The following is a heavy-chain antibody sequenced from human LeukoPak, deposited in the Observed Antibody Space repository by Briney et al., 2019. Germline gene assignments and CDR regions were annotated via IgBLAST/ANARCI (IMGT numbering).Heavy chain of an antibody. V-gene: IGHV3-30*02. D-gene: IGHD3-10*01. CDR1: GFTSSSYG. J-gene: IGHJ4*02. CDR3: AKDYSHLWFGELSH. Sequence: GGSLRLSCAASGFTSSSYGMHWVRQAPGKGLEWVAFIRYDGSNKYYADSVKGRFTISRDNSKNTLYLQMNSLRAEDTAVYYCAKDYSHLWFGELSHWGQGTLVTVSS. CDR2: IRYDGSNK.